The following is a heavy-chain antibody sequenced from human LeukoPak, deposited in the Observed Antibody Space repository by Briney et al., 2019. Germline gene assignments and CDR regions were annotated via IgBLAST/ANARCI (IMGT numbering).Heavy chain of an antibody. CDR3: ARDPRPKTYYYDSSGYFDY. Sequence: GASVKVSCKASGYTFTGYYMHWVRQAPGQGLEWMGWINPNSGGTNYAQKFQGRVTMTRDTSISTAYMELSRLRSDDTAVYYCARDPRPKTYYYDSSGYFDYWGQGTLVTVSS. D-gene: IGHD3-22*01. V-gene: IGHV1-2*02. CDR2: INPNSGGT. CDR1: GYTFTGYY. J-gene: IGHJ4*02.